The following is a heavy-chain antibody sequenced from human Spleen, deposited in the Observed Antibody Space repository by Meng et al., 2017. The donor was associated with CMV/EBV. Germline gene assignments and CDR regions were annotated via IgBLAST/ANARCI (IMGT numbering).Heavy chain of an antibody. CDR1: GGSISSGTYY. CDR2: IYDSAST. D-gene: IGHD2-15*01. J-gene: IGHJ4*02. V-gene: IGHV4-39*07. Sequence: SETLSLTCSVSGGSISSGTYYWGWIRQPPGKGLEWIASIYDSASTYYSPSLKSRVTISIDTSKNQFSLKLTSVTAADTAVYYCVRDGEYCSGNNCYFDSWGQGTLVTVSS. CDR3: VRDGEYCSGNNCYFDS.